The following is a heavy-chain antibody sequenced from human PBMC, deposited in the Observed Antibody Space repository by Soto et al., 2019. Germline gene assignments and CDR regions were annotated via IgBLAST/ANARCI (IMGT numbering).Heavy chain of an antibody. CDR2: ISSSSSTI. V-gene: IGHV3-48*02. D-gene: IGHD6-19*01. J-gene: IGHJ4*02. Sequence: EVQLVESGGGLVQPGGSLRLSCAASGFTFSSYSMNWGRQAPGKGLGWVSYISSSSSTIYYADSVKGRFTIPRDNAKNSLYLHTNSMRDEDTAVYYCARVTWLVGFDYWGQGTMVTVSS. CDR3: ARVTWLVGFDY. CDR1: GFTFSSYS.